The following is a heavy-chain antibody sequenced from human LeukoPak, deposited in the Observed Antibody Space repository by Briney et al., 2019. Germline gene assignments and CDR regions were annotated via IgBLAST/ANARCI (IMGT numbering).Heavy chain of an antibody. D-gene: IGHD3-22*01. CDR1: GYSFTTYD. CDR3: AGGPPEDTSSGY. CDR2: MRPKKSDT. V-gene: IGHV1-8*01. Sequence: GASVKVSCKASGYSFTTYDINWVRQAPGQGLEWMGWMRPKKSDTGYARKFQDRVTLTWNISTDTAYMELNSLTAEDTAVYFCAGGPPEDTSSGYWGQGTRVTVSS. J-gene: IGHJ4*02.